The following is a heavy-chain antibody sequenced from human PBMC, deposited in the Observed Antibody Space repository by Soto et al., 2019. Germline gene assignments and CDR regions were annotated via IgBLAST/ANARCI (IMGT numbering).Heavy chain of an antibody. D-gene: IGHD2-2*01. CDR3: AKDPVAISTSFPGV. V-gene: IGHV3-30*18. CDR2: ISYDGSNK. Sequence: QVQLVESGGGVVQPGRSLRLSCAASGFTFSSYGMHWVRQAPGKGLEWVAVISYDGSNKYHVDSVKGRFTISRDNSKNTLYLQMNSLSAEDTAVYYCAKDPVAISTSFPGVWGQGTTVTVSS. J-gene: IGHJ6*02. CDR1: GFTFSSYG.